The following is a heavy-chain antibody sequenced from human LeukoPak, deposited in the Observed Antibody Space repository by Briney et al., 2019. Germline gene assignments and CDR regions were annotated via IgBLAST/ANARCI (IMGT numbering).Heavy chain of an antibody. CDR3: AKSGSSWYDDYYYYYMDV. Sequence: GGSLRLSCAASGFTFDDYTMHWVRQAPGKGLEWVFLISWDGGSTYYADSVKGRFTISRDNSKNSLYLQMNSLRTEDTALYYCAKSGSSWYDDYYYYYMDVWGKGTTVTVSS. J-gene: IGHJ6*03. D-gene: IGHD6-13*01. CDR2: ISWDGGST. CDR1: GFTFDDYT. V-gene: IGHV3-43*01.